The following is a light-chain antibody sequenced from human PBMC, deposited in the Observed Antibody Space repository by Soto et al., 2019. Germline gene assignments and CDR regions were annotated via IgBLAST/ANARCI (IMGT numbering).Light chain of an antibody. Sequence: QSVLTQPPSVSGAPGQRVTISCTGSSSNIGAGYDVPWYQQLPGTAPKLLIYGNSNRPSGVPDRFYGSKSGTSASLAITGLQAEDEADYYCQSYDSSLSGYWVFGGGTKVTVL. J-gene: IGLJ3*02. CDR2: GNS. CDR3: QSYDSSLSGYWV. V-gene: IGLV1-40*01. CDR1: SSNIGAGYD.